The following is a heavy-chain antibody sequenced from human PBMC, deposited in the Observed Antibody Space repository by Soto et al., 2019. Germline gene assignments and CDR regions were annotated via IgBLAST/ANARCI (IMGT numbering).Heavy chain of an antibody. V-gene: IGHV3-23*01. CDR1: GFTFSSYA. J-gene: IGHJ4*02. CDR3: AKRSSGWCFDY. Sequence: PGGSLRLSCAASGFTFSSYAMNWVRQAPGKGLEWVSVISGSGDSTYYADSVKGQFTISRDNSKNTLYLQMNSLRAEDTAVYYCAKRSSGWCFDYWGQGTLVTFSS. D-gene: IGHD6-19*01. CDR2: ISGSGDST.